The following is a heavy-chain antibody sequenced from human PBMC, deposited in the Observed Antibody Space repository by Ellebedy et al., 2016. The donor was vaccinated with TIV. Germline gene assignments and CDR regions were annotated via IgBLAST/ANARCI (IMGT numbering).Heavy chain of an antibody. CDR2: ISGSGGDK. V-gene: IGHV3-23*01. CDR1: GFTFSSYA. D-gene: IGHD3-22*01. Sequence: GESLKISCAASGFTFSSYAMSWVRQAPGKGLEWVSVISGSGGDKSYADSVKGRFTISRDNAKNPLYLQSHSLRAEDTAVYYCAKSHDSSGYHYVGAFDIWGQGTMVTASS. J-gene: IGHJ3*02. CDR3: AKSHDSSGYHYVGAFDI.